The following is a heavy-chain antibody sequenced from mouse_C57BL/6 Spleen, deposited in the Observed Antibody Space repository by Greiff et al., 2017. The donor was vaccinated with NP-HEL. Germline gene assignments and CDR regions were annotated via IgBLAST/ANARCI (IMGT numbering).Heavy chain of an antibody. CDR3: ARERLGRGNYFDY. V-gene: IGHV1-64*01. D-gene: IGHD4-1*01. J-gene: IGHJ2*01. CDR2: IHPNSGST. Sequence: QVQLQQPGAELVKPGASVKLSCKASGYTFTSYWMHWVKQRPGQGLEWIGMIHPNSGSTNYNEKFKSKATLAVYKSSSTAYMQLSSLTSEDSAVYYCARERLGRGNYFDYWGQGTTLTVSS. CDR1: GYTFTSYW.